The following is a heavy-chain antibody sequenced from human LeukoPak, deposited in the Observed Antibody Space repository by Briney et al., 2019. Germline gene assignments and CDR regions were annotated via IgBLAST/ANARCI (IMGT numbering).Heavy chain of an antibody. V-gene: IGHV1-69*05. CDR3: ARGEHYYYDSSGYSDY. CDR2: IIPIFGTA. Sequence: ASVKVSCKASGGTFSSYAISWVRQAPGQGLEWLGGIIPIFGTANYAQKFQGRVTITTDESTSTAYMELSRLRSDDTAVYYCARGEHYYYDSSGYSDYWGQGTLVTVSS. CDR1: GGTFSSYA. J-gene: IGHJ4*02. D-gene: IGHD3-22*01.